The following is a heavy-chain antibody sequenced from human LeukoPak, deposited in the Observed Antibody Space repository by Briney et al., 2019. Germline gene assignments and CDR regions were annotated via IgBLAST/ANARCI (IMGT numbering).Heavy chain of an antibody. V-gene: IGHV1-18*01. CDR2: ISAYNGNT. D-gene: IGHD3-9*01. CDR1: GYTFTSYG. CDR3: ARDILNYDILTGYFSDY. Sequence: ASVKVSCKASGYTFTSYGISWVRQAPGQGLEWMGWISAYNGNTNYAQKLQGRVTVTTDTSTSTAYMELRSLGSDDTAVYYCARDILNYDILTGYFSDYWGQGTLVTVSS. J-gene: IGHJ4*02.